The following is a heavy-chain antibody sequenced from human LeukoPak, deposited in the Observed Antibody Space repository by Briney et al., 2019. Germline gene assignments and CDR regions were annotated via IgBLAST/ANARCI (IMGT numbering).Heavy chain of an antibody. CDR1: GFTFSSYS. J-gene: IGHJ4*02. V-gene: IGHV3-21*01. Sequence: AGGSLRLSCAASGFTFSSYSMNWVRQAPGKGLKWVSSISSSNSYIYYADSVKGRFTISRDNAKNSLYLQMNSLRPEDTAVYYCARDPAGSSWSLDWGQGTLVTVSS. CDR2: ISSSNSYI. D-gene: IGHD6-13*01. CDR3: ARDPAGSSWSLD.